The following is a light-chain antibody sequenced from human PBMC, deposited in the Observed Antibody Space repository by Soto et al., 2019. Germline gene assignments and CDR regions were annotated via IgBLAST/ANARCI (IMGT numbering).Light chain of an antibody. CDR3: NSCTDTTSLI. V-gene: IGLV2-14*01. J-gene: IGLJ2*01. Sequence: QSALTQPASVSGSPGQSITISCTGTSSDVGDYKYVSWYQQHPGKAPKLIIYEVSNRPSGISSRFSGSKSGNTASLTISGLQAEDEADYYCNSCTDTTSLIFGGGTKLTVL. CDR1: SSDVGDYKY. CDR2: EVS.